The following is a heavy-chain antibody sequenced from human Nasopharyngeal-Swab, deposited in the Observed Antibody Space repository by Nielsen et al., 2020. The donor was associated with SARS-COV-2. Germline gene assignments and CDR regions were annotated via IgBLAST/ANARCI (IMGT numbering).Heavy chain of an antibody. Sequence: GESLKISCAASGFTFSSYAMSWVRQVPGKGLEWVSGISGSGDNRYYAASVKGRFTISRDNSKNTLYLQMSSLRAEDTAVYYCAKEGIVGGSPLLVCFDCWGQGTLVTVSS. CDR3: AKEGIVGGSPLLVCFDC. CDR1: GFTFSSYA. D-gene: IGHD1-26*01. V-gene: IGHV3-23*01. CDR2: ISGSGDNR. J-gene: IGHJ4*02.